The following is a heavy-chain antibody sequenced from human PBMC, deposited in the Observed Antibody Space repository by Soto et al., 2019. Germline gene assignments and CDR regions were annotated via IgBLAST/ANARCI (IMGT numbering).Heavy chain of an antibody. CDR1: GGSISSYY. CDR2: IYYSGST. Sequence: SETLSLTCTVFGGSISSYYWSWIRQPPGKGLEWIGYIYYSGSTNYNPSLKSRVTISVDTSKNQFSLKLSSVTAADTAVYYCARARIAAAGTGGYNWFDPWGQGTLVTVSS. V-gene: IGHV4-59*01. D-gene: IGHD6-13*01. J-gene: IGHJ5*02. CDR3: ARARIAAAGTGGYNWFDP.